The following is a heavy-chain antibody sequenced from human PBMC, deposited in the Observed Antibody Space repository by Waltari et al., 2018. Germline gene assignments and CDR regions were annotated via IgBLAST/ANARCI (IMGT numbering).Heavy chain of an antibody. D-gene: IGHD1-1*01. CDR2: INNDGTTT. CDR3: ASTQLSPSNRFDP. CDR1: GFTFNRFW. J-gene: IGHJ5*02. Sequence: EVQLVESGGGSVQPGGSLRLSCAASGFTFNRFWMHWVRQSPGKGLMWVSRINNDGTTTSYADSVVRRFTISRDTAKNTLYLQMDSLRVDDTAVYYCASTQLSPSNRFDPWGQGTLVTVSS. V-gene: IGHV3-74*01.